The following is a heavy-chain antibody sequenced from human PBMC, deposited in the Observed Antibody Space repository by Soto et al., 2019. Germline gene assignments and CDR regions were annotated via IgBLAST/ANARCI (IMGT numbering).Heavy chain of an antibody. D-gene: IGHD3-22*01. CDR2: IYPGDSDT. CDR1: GYRFPSYC. V-gene: IGHV5-51*01. J-gene: IGHJ6*04. CDR3: ARYTYYYDSSGYYPNDYGIDV. Sequence: AESLKIFRKGSGYRFPSYCIGCVLQIPWKGLEWMGIIYPGDSDTRYSPSFQGQVTISDDKSISTAYLQWSSLKASDTAMYYCARYTYYYDSSGYYPNDYGIDVGGKGTTVTVSS.